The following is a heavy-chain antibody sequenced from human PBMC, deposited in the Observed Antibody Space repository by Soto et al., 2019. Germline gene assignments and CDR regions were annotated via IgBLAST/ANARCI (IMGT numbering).Heavy chain of an antibody. CDR2: IKSKTDGGTT. D-gene: IGHD1-26*01. V-gene: IGHV3-15*01. CDR1: GFTFSNYG. J-gene: IGHJ3*02. Sequence: GGSLRLSCESSGFTFSNYGTHLVRQAPGEGLEWVGRIKSKTDGGTTDYAAPVKGRFTISRDDSKNTLYLQMNSLKTEDTAVYYCTTQYSGSYSDAFDIWGQGTMVT. CDR3: TTQYSGSYSDAFDI.